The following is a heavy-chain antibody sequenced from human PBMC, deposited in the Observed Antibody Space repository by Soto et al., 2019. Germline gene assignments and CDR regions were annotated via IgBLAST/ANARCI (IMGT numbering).Heavy chain of an antibody. D-gene: IGHD3-22*01. J-gene: IGHJ4*02. V-gene: IGHV1-69*12. CDR1: GGTFSSYA. CDR3: ASHYDSSGYSYRGLDY. CDR2: IIPIFGTA. Sequence: QVQLVQSGAEVKKPGSSVKVSCKASGGTFSSYAISWVRQAPGQGLEWMGGIIPIFGTADYAQKFQGRVTIPADESTSTGNMELSSLSSEDTAVYYCASHYDSSGYSYRGLDYWGQGTLVTVSS.